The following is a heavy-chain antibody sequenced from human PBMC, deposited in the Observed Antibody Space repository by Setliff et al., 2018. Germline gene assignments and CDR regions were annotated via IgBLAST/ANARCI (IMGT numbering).Heavy chain of an antibody. D-gene: IGHD1-7*01. CDR2: IRYDGSNK. CDR1: GLSYSNDW. Sequence: PGGSLRLSCTASGLSYSNDWVSWVRQAPGKGLEWVAFIRYDGSNKYYADSVKGRFTISRDNSKNILYLQMNSLRADDTAMYYCARDLFRNSGGLYCWGQGTLVTVSS. J-gene: IGHJ4*02. V-gene: IGHV3-30*02. CDR3: ARDLFRNSGGLYC.